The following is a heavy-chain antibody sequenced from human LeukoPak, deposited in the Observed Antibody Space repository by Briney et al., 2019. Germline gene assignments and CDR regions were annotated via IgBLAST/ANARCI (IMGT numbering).Heavy chain of an antibody. CDR2: INPSGGST. CDR1: GYTFTSYY. Sequence: ASVKVSCKASGYTFTSYYMHWVRQAPGQGLEWMGIINPSGGSTSYAQKFQGRVTMTRDTSTSTVYMELSSLRSEDTAVYYCARRIAVAGIFQDAFDIWGQGTMVTVSS. CDR3: ARRIAVAGIFQDAFDI. J-gene: IGHJ3*02. V-gene: IGHV1-46*01. D-gene: IGHD6-19*01.